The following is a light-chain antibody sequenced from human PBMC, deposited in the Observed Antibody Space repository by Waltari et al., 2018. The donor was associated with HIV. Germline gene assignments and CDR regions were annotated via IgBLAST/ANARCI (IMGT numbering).Light chain of an antibody. V-gene: IGLV3-1*01. CDR3: QAWDSSTVV. CDR2: QDS. CDR1: KLGDKY. Sequence: SYEVTQPPSVSVSPGQTASITCSGDKLGDKYACWYQLRPGQSPVLVIYQDSKRPSAIPERFSGSNSGNTATRTISGTQAMDEADYYCQAWDSSTVVFGGGTKLTVL. J-gene: IGLJ2*01.